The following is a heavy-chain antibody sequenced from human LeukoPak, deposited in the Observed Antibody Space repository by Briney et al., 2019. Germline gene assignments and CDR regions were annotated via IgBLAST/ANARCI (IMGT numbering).Heavy chain of an antibody. J-gene: IGHJ4*02. V-gene: IGHV3-30*03. D-gene: IGHD6-25*01. CDR3: ARVSSGSVPNFDY. CDR2: ISYDGSNK. CDR1: GFTFSSYG. Sequence: GGSLRLSCAASGFTFSSYGMHWVRQAPGKGLEWVTVISYDGSNKYYADSVKGRFTISRDNSKNTLYLQMNSLRAEDTAVYYCARVSSGSVPNFDYWGQGTLVTVSS.